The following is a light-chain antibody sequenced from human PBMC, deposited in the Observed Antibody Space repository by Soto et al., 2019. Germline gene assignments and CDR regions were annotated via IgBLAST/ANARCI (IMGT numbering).Light chain of an antibody. CDR3: QHYGNSPQT. Sequence: DIVLTQSPGTLSLSPGERATLSCRASQSLNSGYLAWYQQKPGQAPRLLIYGVSRRATAIPDRFSGSGSGTDFTLTISRLEPEDFAVYYCQHYGNSPQTFGGGTKVEIK. CDR1: QSLNSGY. V-gene: IGKV3-20*01. J-gene: IGKJ4*01. CDR2: GVS.